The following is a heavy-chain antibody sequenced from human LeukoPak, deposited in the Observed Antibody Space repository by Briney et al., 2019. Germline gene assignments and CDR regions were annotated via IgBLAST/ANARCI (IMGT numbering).Heavy chain of an antibody. CDR3: ARDREISARPGGWFDP. V-gene: IGHV1-69*13. D-gene: IGHD6-6*01. CDR1: GYTFSTYA. CDR2: LSPVLA. Sequence: GASVKVSCKASGYTFSTYAMNWLRQAPGQGLEWMGGLSPVLATYAQKFQGRVTITADESTDTVYMELGSLTSEDTATYFCARDREISARPGGWFDPWGQGTLVTVSS. J-gene: IGHJ5*02.